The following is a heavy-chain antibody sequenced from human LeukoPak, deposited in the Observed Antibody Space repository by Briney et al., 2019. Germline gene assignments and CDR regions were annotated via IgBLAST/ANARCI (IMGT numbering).Heavy chain of an antibody. V-gene: IGHV3-53*01. CDR2: IYSGGST. Sequence: GGSLRLSCAASGFNVSSNYMSWVRQASGKGLEWVSVIYSGGSTYYADSVKGRFTISRDNSKNTLYLQMNSLRAEDTAVYYCARGLTYYYDSSGYPDAFDIWGQGTMVTVSS. CDR1: GFNVSSNY. D-gene: IGHD3-22*01. CDR3: ARGLTYYYDSSGYPDAFDI. J-gene: IGHJ3*02.